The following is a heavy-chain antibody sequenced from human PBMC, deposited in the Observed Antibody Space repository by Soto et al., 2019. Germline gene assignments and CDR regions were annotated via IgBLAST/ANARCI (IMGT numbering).Heavy chain of an antibody. CDR3: ARDYYSSGNYFLGY. Sequence: SETLSLTCTVSGASIKSGGDYWSWIRQHPGKGLERIGHMHYSGKTDYNPSLKSRLSISLDTSKNQFSLNLSSVTAEDTAVYYCARDYYSSGNYFLGYWGPGTLVTVSS. V-gene: IGHV4-31*03. CDR2: MHYSGKT. J-gene: IGHJ4*02. CDR1: GASIKSGGDY. D-gene: IGHD3-10*01.